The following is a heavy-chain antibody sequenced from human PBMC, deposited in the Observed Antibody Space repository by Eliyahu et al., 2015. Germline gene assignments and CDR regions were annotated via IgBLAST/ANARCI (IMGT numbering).Heavy chain of an antibody. CDR3: ARRQTSGSWYFDL. V-gene: IGHV3-23*04. CDR2: ISGNSVNS. J-gene: IGHJ2*01. D-gene: IGHD1-26*01. Sequence: EVQLVESGGGMAQPGGSLRISXAASGYTFSSHAMAWVRPAPGKGVGWVSGISGNSVNSYYTDSVKGRFTISRDSSTNTLYLQMNSLKADDTAIYSCARRQTSGSWYFDLWGRGTLVTVSS. CDR1: GYTFSSHA.